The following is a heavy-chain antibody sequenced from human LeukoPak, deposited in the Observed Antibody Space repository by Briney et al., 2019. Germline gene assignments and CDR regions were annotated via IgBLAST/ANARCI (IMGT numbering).Heavy chain of an antibody. CDR3: TADYYGNSRGIDY. D-gene: IGHD3-10*01. CDR2: IRSKTDGETT. CDR1: GFTFSDAW. J-gene: IGHJ4*02. V-gene: IGHV3-15*01. Sequence: GSLRLSCIASGFTFSDAWMGWVRQAPGKGLEWIGRIRSKTDGETTEYTEPVKGRFTISRDDSKNTLYLQMNSLKAEDTALYYCTADYYGNSRGIDYWGQGTLVTVSS.